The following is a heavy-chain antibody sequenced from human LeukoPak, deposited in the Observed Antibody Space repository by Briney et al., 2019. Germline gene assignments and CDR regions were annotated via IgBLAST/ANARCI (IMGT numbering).Heavy chain of an antibody. CDR2: IYHSGST. V-gene: IGHV4-4*02. CDR3: ARDPYSSSWSYGMDV. J-gene: IGHJ6*02. Sequence: SGTLSLTCAVSGGSISSSNWWSWVRQPPGKGLEWIGEIYHSGSTNYNPSLKSRVTISVDKSKNQFSLKLSSVTAADTAVYYCARDPYSSSWSYGMDVWGQGTTVTVSS. CDR1: GGSISSSNW. D-gene: IGHD6-13*01.